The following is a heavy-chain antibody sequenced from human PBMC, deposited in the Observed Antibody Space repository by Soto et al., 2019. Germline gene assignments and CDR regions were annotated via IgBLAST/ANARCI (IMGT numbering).Heavy chain of an antibody. Sequence: GGSLRLSCAASGFTFSSYSMNWVRQAPGKGLEWVSSISSSSSYIYYADSVKGRFTISRDNAKNSLYLQMNSLRAEDTAVYYCARDRGGYYGSGSGYWFDPWGQGTLVTVSS. V-gene: IGHV3-21*01. CDR1: GFTFSSYS. D-gene: IGHD3-10*01. CDR3: ARDRGGYYGSGSGYWFDP. J-gene: IGHJ5*02. CDR2: ISSSSSYI.